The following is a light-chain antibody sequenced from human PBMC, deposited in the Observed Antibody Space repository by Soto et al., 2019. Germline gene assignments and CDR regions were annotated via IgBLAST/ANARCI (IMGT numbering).Light chain of an antibody. CDR1: QSVRNSY. J-gene: IGKJ2*01. CDR2: GAS. CDR3: QQYGSSPYT. Sequence: EIVLTQSPGTLSLSPGERATLSCRASQSVRNSYLAWYQQKPGQAPRLLIYGASGRATGIPDRFSGSGSGTDFTLTISSLEPEDFAVYYWQQYGSSPYTFGQGTKLEI. V-gene: IGKV3-20*01.